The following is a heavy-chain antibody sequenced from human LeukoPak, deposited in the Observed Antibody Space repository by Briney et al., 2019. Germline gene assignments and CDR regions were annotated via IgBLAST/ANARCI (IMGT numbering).Heavy chain of an antibody. CDR3: ARVDSYGTGWSRYFDY. D-gene: IGHD6-19*01. J-gene: IGHJ4*02. Sequence: GGSLRLSCAASGFTFSSYAMSWVSQAPGKGLEWVSTISGSGGSTYYADSVKVRFTISRDNSKNTLFLQMNSLRAEDTAVYDCARVDSYGTGWSRYFDYWGQGSLVTVSS. CDR2: ISGSGGST. V-gene: IGHV3-23*01. CDR1: GFTFSSYA.